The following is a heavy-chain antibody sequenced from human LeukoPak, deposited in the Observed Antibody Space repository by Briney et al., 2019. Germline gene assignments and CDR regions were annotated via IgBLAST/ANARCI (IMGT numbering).Heavy chain of an antibody. CDR3: ARLRDGYNWAFDY. V-gene: IGHV5-51*01. Sequence: GESLQISCQGSGYSFTSYWIAWVRQMPGKGLEWMGIIYPGDSDTRYSPSFQGQVTISADKSISTAYLQWSSLKASDTAMYYCARLRDGYNWAFDYWGQGTLVTVSS. CDR2: IYPGDSDT. J-gene: IGHJ4*02. D-gene: IGHD5-24*01. CDR1: GYSFTSYW.